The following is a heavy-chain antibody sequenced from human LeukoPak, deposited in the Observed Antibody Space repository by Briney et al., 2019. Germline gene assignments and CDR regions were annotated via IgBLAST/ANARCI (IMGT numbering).Heavy chain of an antibody. V-gene: IGHV1-2*02. CDR2: INPNSGGT. CDR3: ARASQDIVATISNY. Sequence: ASVKVSCKASGYTFTSYGISWVRQAPGQGLEWMGWINPNSGGTNYAQKFQGRVTMTRDTSISTAYMELSRLRSDDTAVYYCARASQDIVATISNYWGQGTLVTVSS. D-gene: IGHD5-12*01. CDR1: GYTFTSYG. J-gene: IGHJ4*02.